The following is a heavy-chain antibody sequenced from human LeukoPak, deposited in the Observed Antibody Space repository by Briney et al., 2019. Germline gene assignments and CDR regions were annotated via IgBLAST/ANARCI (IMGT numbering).Heavy chain of an antibody. CDR3: ARGDIVVVVAATPVPFDI. CDR2: IYTSGST. V-gene: IGHV4-4*07. J-gene: IGHJ3*02. D-gene: IGHD2-15*01. CDR1: GGSISSYY. Sequence: SETLSLTCTVSGGSISSYYWSWIRQHAGKGLEWIGRIYTSGSTNYNPSLKSRVTMSVDTSKNQFSLKLSSVTAADTAVYYCARGDIVVVVAATPVPFDIWGQGTMVTVSS.